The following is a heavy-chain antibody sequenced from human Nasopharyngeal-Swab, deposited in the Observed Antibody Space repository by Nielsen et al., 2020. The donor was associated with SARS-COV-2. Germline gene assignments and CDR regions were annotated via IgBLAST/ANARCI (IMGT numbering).Heavy chain of an antibody. CDR2: ISWDGGST. CDR3: GQIGGY. Sequence: GGSLRLSCAASGFTFDDYTMHWVRQAPGKGLEWVSLISWDGGSTYYADSVKGRFTISRDNAKRSLYLQLNSLRAEDTAVYYCGQIGGYWGQGTLVSVSS. D-gene: IGHD6-25*01. V-gene: IGHV3-43*01. J-gene: IGHJ1*01. CDR1: GFTFDDYT.